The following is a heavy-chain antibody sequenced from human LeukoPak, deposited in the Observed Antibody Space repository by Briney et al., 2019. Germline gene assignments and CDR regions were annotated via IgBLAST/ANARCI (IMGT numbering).Heavy chain of an antibody. Sequence: GGSLRLSCAASGFTFSSYGMHWVRQAPGKGLEWVAFIRYGGSNKYYADSVKGRFTISRDNSKNTLYLQMNSLRAEDTAVYYCAKDHIAALGYWGQGTLVTVSS. J-gene: IGHJ4*02. D-gene: IGHD6-6*01. CDR3: AKDHIAALGY. CDR2: IRYGGSNK. CDR1: GFTFSSYG. V-gene: IGHV3-30*02.